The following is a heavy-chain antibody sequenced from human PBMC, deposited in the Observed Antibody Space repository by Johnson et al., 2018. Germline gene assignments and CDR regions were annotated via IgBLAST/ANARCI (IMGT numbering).Heavy chain of an antibody. Sequence: EVQLVESGGGLVQPGGSLRLSCAASVFTFSDYAVNWVRQAPGKGLEWVSVVGGTGTTFYADSVKGRFTISGDNSKNTMDLQMNSLRAEDTAVYYCAKRRSGGSSRDEAFDFWGQGTMVTGSS. V-gene: IGHV3-23*04. CDR2: VGGTGTT. CDR3: AKRRSGGSSRDEAFDF. J-gene: IGHJ3*01. CDR1: VFTFSDYA. D-gene: IGHD6-6*01.